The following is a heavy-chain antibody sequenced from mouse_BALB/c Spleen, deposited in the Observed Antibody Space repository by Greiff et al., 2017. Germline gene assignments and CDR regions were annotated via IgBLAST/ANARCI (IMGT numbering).Heavy chain of an antibody. J-gene: IGHJ4*01. CDR1: GYSFTGYY. V-gene: IGHV1S34*01. CDR3: ARRYGNYDYAMDY. Sequence: LVKPGASVKISCKASGYSFTGYYMHWVKQSHGKSLEWIGYISCYNGATSYNQKFKGKATFTVDTSSSTAYMQFNSLTSEDSAVYYCARRYGNYDYAMDYWGQGTSVTVSS. CDR2: ISCYNGAT. D-gene: IGHD2-10*02.